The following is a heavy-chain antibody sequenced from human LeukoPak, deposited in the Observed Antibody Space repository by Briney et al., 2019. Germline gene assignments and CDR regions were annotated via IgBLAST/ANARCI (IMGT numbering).Heavy chain of an antibody. Sequence: SETLSLTCAVSGGSISSGGYSWSWIRQPPGKGLEWIGYIYHSGSTYYNPSPKSRVTISVDRSKNQFSLKLSSVTAADTAVYYCAIPGSGGLYFDYWGQGTLVTVSS. J-gene: IGHJ4*02. D-gene: IGHD3-10*01. CDR2: IYHSGST. V-gene: IGHV4-30-2*01. CDR3: AIPGSGGLYFDY. CDR1: GGSISSGGYS.